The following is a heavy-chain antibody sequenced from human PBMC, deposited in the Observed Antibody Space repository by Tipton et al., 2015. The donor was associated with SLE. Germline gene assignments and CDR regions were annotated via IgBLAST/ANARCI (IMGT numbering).Heavy chain of an antibody. V-gene: IGHV4-39*07. CDR2: IYNSGNT. CDR1: GGSIRSSRHF. J-gene: IGHJ6*02. Sequence: TLSLTCTVSGGSIRSSRHFWGWIRQPPGKGLEWIGSIYNSGNTYYNASLKSRVTISVDTSKNQFSLRLSSVSAADTAVYYCARHVDPTDYYYNAVDVWGQEATVTVSS. CDR3: ARHVDPTDYYYNAVDV.